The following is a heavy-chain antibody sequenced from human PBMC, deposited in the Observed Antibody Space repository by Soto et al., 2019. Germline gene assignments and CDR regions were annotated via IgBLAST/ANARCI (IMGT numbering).Heavy chain of an antibody. Sequence: SETLSLTCTVSGGSISSSSYYWGWIRQPPGKGLEWIGSIYYSGSTYYNPSLKSRVTISVDTSKNQFSLKLSSVTAADTAVYYCARQTSPISFDYWGQGTLVTVSS. J-gene: IGHJ4*02. CDR2: IYYSGST. D-gene: IGHD3-3*01. CDR1: GGSISSSSYY. V-gene: IGHV4-39*01. CDR3: ARQTSPISFDY.